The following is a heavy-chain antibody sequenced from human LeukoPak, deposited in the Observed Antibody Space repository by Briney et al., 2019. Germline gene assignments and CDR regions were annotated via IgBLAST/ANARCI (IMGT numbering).Heavy chain of an antibody. D-gene: IGHD2-15*01. CDR3: HCSGGNCYTP. CDR1: GFIFRDYG. CDR2: INLSGSNT. J-gene: IGHJ5*02. Sequence: GGSLRLSCAATGFIFRDYGMTWVRQAPGKGLEWVSLINLSGSNTYYADSVKGRFTISRDNSKNTLYLQMNSLRAEDTAVYYCHCSGGNCYTPWGQGTLVTVSS. V-gene: IGHV3-23*01.